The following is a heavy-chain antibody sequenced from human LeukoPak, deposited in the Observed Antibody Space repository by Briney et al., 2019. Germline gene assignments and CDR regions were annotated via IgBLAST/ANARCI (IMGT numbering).Heavy chain of an antibody. D-gene: IGHD5-18*01. CDR3: TTRYTYGYWYFDL. J-gene: IGHJ2*01. Sequence: GGSLRLSCAASGLTFSNAWMSWVRQAPGKGLEWVGRIKGKTDGGTTDYAAPVKGRFTTSRDDSKNTLYLQMNSLKTEDTAVYYCTTRYTYGYWYFDLWGRGTLVTVSS. CDR2: IKGKTDGGTT. CDR1: GLTFSNAW. V-gene: IGHV3-15*01.